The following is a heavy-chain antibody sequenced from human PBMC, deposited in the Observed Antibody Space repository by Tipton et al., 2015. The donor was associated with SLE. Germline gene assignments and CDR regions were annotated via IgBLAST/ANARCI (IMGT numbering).Heavy chain of an antibody. Sequence: GSLRLSCAASRFSFSSYTMNWVRQAPGKGLEWVSSISASGSYIYYADSVKGRFTISRDNSKNTLYLQMNSLRAEDTAVYYCAKAMGWGQGTLVTVSS. V-gene: IGHV3-23*01. CDR2: ISASGSYI. CDR3: AKAMG. J-gene: IGHJ4*02. CDR1: RFSFSSYT.